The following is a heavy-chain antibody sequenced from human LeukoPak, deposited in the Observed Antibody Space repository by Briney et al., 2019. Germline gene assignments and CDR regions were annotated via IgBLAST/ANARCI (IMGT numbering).Heavy chain of an antibody. V-gene: IGHV3-21*01. CDR2: ISSSSSYI. J-gene: IGHJ4*02. Sequence: GGSLRLSCAASGFTFSTYWMTWVRQAPGKGLEWVSFISSSSSYIYYADSVKGRFTISRDNAKNSLYLQMNSLRAEDTAVYYCARGSIAVAGTEDYWGQGTLVTVSS. CDR3: ARGSIAVAGTEDY. D-gene: IGHD6-19*01. CDR1: GFTFSTYW.